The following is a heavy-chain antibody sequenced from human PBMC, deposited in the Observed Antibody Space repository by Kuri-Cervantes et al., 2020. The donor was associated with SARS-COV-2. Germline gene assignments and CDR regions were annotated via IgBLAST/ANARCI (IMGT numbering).Heavy chain of an antibody. J-gene: IGHJ3*02. D-gene: IGHD6-13*01. CDR1: GYSISSGDY. Sequence: SETLSLTCTVSGYSISSGDYWGWIRQPPGKGLEWIGEINHSGSTNYNPSLKSRVTISVDTSKNQFSLKLSSVTAADTAVYYCAREAGGIAARADAFDIWGQGTMVTVSS. CDR3: AREAGGIAARADAFDI. V-gene: IGHV4-38-2*02. CDR2: INHSGST.